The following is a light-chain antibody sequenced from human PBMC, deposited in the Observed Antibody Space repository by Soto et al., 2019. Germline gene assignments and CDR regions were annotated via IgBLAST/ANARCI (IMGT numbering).Light chain of an antibody. CDR3: CAYVNSRSYV. V-gene: IGLV2-23*01. Sequence: QSVLTQPASVSGSLGQSITISCTGTISVVGRFDVVSWYQQHPGQVPKLIIYEGSRRPSGVSSRFSGSKSGNTASLTISGLQHEEEADHYCCAYVNSRSYVFGSGTKGTV. J-gene: IGLJ1*01. CDR1: ISVVGRFDV. CDR2: EGS.